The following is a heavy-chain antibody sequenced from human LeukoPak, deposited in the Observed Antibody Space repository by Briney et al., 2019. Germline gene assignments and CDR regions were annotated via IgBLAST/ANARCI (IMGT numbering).Heavy chain of an antibody. J-gene: IGHJ3*02. V-gene: IGHV1-3*01. Sequence: ASVKVSCKASGYPFTSYAMHWVRQAPGQRLEWMGWINAGNGNTKYSQKFQGRVTITRDTSASTAYMELSSLRSEDTAVYYCARAYYDILTGRPEGFDAFDIWGQGTMVTVSS. CDR3: ARAYYDILTGRPEGFDAFDI. CDR2: INAGNGNT. CDR1: GYPFTSYA. D-gene: IGHD3-9*01.